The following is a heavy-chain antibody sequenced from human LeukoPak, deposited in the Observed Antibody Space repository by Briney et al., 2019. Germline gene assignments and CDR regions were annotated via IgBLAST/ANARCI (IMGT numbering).Heavy chain of an antibody. J-gene: IGHJ4*02. CDR3: ARDWYSSGWYLDY. D-gene: IGHD6-19*01. V-gene: IGHV1-69*04. CDR1: GSTFSSYT. Sequence: HAASVKVSCKASGSTFSSYTISWVRQAPGQGLEWMGRIIPILGIANYAQKFQGRVTITADKSTSTAYMELSSLRSEDTAVYYCARDWYSSGWYLDYWGQGTLVTVSS. CDR2: IIPILGIA.